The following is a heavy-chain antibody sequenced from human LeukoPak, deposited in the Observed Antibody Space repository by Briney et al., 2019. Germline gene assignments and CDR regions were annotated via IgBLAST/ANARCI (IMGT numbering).Heavy chain of an antibody. Sequence: GGSLRLSCAASGFTFSSYAMHWVRQAPGKGLEWVAVISYDGSNKYYADSVKGRFTISRDNSKNTLYLQMNSLRGEDTAVYYCARDQGGYCSRSGCTRSYYFDLWGRGTLVTVSS. D-gene: IGHD2-2*03. CDR1: GFTFSSYA. CDR3: ARDQGGYCSRSGCTRSYYFDL. J-gene: IGHJ2*01. V-gene: IGHV3-30-3*01. CDR2: ISYDGSNK.